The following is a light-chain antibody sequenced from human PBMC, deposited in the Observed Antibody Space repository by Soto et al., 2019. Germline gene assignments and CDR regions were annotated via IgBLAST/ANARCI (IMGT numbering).Light chain of an antibody. J-gene: IGLJ2*01. CDR2: YDS. Sequence: SYELTQPPSVSVAPGKTARITCGGNNIGSKSVHWYQQKPGQAPVLVIYYDSDRPSGIPERFSGSNSGNTATLTISRVEAGDEADYYCQVWDSSSEHPGVVFGGGTKLTVL. CDR1: NIGSKS. V-gene: IGLV3-21*04. CDR3: QVWDSSSEHPGVV.